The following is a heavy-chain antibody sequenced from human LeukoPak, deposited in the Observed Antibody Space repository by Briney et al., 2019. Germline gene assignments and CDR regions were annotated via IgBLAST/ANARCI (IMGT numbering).Heavy chain of an antibody. V-gene: IGHV1-18*01. CDR1: GYTFTSYG. CDR3: ARDGYYYGSGSRGYFDY. J-gene: IGHJ4*02. D-gene: IGHD3-10*01. Sequence: ASVKVSCKASGYTFTSYGISWVRQAPGQGLEWMGWISAYNGNTNYAQKLQGRVTMTTDTSTSTAYMELRSLRSDDTAVYYRARDGYYYGSGSRGYFDYWGQGTLVTVSS. CDR2: ISAYNGNT.